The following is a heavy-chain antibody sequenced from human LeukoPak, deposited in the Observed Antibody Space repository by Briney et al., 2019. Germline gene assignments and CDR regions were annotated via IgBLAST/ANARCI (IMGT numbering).Heavy chain of an antibody. J-gene: IGHJ6*03. D-gene: IGHD2-2*02. CDR2: IYYSGST. Sequence: SETLSLTCTVSGGSISSYYWSWIRQPPGKGLEWIGYIYYSGSTNYSPSLKSRVTISVDTSKNQFSLKLSSVTAADTAVYYCARRSHHAVVPAAILSYYYYMDVWGKGTTVTVSS. V-gene: IGHV4-59*08. CDR3: ARRSHHAVVPAAILSYYYYMDV. CDR1: GGSISSYY.